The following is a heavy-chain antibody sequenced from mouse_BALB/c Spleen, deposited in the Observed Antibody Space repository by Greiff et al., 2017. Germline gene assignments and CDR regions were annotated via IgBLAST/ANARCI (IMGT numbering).Heavy chain of an antibody. D-gene: IGHD2-1*01. Sequence: EVQLVESGGDLVKPGGSLKLSCAASGFTFSSYGMSWVRQTPDKRLEWVATISSNGGSTYYPDSVKGRFTISRDNAKNTLYLQMSSLKSEDTAMYYCARDGNLFAYWGQGTLVTVSA. CDR3: ARDGNLFAY. CDR1: GFTFSSYG. J-gene: IGHJ3*01. V-gene: IGHV5-6-3*01. CDR2: ISSNGGST.